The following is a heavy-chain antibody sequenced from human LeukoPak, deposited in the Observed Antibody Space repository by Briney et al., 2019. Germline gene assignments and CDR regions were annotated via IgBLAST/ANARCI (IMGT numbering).Heavy chain of an antibody. D-gene: IGHD2-15*01. Sequence: SVKVSCKASGGTFSSYAISWVRQAPGQGLEWMGRIIPILGIANYAQKFQGRVTITADKSTSTAYMELSSLRSEDTAVYYCARGPHLRYCSGGSCYSNDYWGQGTLVTVSS. CDR2: IIPILGIA. J-gene: IGHJ4*02. V-gene: IGHV1-69*04. CDR3: ARGPHLRYCSGGSCYSNDY. CDR1: GGTFSSYA.